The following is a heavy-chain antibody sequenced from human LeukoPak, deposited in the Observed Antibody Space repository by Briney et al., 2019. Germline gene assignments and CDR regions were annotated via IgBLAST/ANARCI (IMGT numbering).Heavy chain of an antibody. CDR2: IWYDGSNK. Sequence: GGSLRLSCAASGFTFSSYGMRWVRQAPGKGLEWVAVIWYDGSNKYYADSVKGRFTISRDNSKNTLYLQMNSLRAEDTAVYYCARDHGAWELLRGADYWGQGTLVTVSS. CDR1: GFTFSSYG. V-gene: IGHV3-33*01. J-gene: IGHJ4*02. D-gene: IGHD1-26*01. CDR3: ARDHGAWELLRGADY.